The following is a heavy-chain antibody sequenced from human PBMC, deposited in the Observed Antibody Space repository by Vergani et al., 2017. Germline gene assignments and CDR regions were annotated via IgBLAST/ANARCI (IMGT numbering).Heavy chain of an antibody. CDR3: ARGRQQQLVRPRSYYYYMDV. D-gene: IGHD6-13*01. J-gene: IGHJ6*03. CDR1: GGSFSGYY. Sequence: QVQLQQWGAGLLKPSETLSLTCAVYGGSFSGYYWSWIRQPPGKGLEWIGEINHSGSTNYNPSLKSRVTISVDTSKNQFSLKLSSVTAADTAVYYCARGRQQQLVRPRSYYYYMDVWCKGTTVTVSS. CDR2: INHSGST. V-gene: IGHV4-34*01.